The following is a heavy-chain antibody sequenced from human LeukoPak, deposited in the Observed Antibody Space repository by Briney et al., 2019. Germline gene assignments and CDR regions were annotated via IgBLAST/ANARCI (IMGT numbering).Heavy chain of an antibody. CDR3: ARDNSMHERGWWFDP. Sequence: ASVTVSCKASGYSFTSHYMHWVRQAPGQGLEWMGVINPRGTSTIYAEKCEGRIIITRDMSTTTDYMELRSLKSDDTAVYYCARDNSMHERGWWFDPWGQGTLVTVSS. CDR1: GYSFTSHY. V-gene: IGHV1-46*01. D-gene: IGHD4-23*01. J-gene: IGHJ5*02. CDR2: INPRGTST.